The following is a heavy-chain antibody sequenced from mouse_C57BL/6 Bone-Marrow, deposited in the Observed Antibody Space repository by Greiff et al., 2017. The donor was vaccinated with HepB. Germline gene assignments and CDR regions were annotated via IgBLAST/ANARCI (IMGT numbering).Heavy chain of an antibody. CDR2: IDPSDSYI. CDR3: ERRASLLSWFAY. V-gene: IGHV1-50*01. CDR1: GYTFTSYW. J-gene: IGHJ3*01. Sequence: VQLQQSGAEFVKPGASVKLSCKASGYTFTSYWMQWVKQRPGQGLEWIGEIDPSDSYINYNQKFKGKATLPVETSSSTAYMQLSSLTSEDAAVYDCERRASLLSWFAYWGQGTLVTVSA. D-gene: IGHD3-1*01.